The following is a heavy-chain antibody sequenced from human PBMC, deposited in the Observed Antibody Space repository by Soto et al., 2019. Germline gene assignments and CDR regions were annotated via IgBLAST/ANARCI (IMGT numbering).Heavy chain of an antibody. V-gene: IGHV1-18*01. J-gene: IGHJ6*04. Sequence: ASVKVSCKASGYTFTSYGISWVRQAPGQGLEWMGWISAYNGNTNYAQKLQGRVTMTTDTSTSTAYMELRSLRSDDTAVYYCARERSSSWYLSNYGMDVGGKGPTVTVPS. CDR1: GYTFTSYG. D-gene: IGHD6-13*01. CDR3: ARERSSSWYLSNYGMDV. CDR2: ISAYNGNT.